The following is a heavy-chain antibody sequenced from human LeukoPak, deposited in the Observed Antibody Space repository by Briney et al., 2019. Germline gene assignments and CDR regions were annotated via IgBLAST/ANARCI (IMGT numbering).Heavy chain of an antibody. J-gene: IGHJ4*02. D-gene: IGHD2-21*02. V-gene: IGHV4-34*01. CDR2: INHSGST. CDR1: GGSFSGYY. CDR3: ARGSESGGDIPPYYFDY. Sequence: PSETLSLTCAVCGGSFSGYYWSWIRQPPGKGLGWIGEINHSGSTNYNPSLKSRVTISVDTSKNQFSLKLSSVTAADTAVYYCARGSESGGDIPPYYFDYWGQGTLVTVSS.